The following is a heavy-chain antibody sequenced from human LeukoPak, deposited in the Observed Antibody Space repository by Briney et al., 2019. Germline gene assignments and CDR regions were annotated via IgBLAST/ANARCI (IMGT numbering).Heavy chain of an antibody. CDR1: GFTFSGYW. Sequence: GGSLRLSCAASGFTFSGYWMSWVRQAPGKGLEWVANIKQDGSERYYVDSVKGRFTISRDNAKKSLYLLMNSLRAEDTAVYYCARLLDAGNFDHWGQGTLVTVSS. J-gene: IGHJ4*02. CDR2: IKQDGSER. D-gene: IGHD1-1*01. V-gene: IGHV3-7*01. CDR3: ARLLDAGNFDH.